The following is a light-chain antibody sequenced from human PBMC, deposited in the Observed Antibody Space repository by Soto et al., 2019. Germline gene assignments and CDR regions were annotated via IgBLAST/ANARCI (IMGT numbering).Light chain of an antibody. Sequence: DIQLTQSPPSLSASLAYSATITCRASQKINNFLNWYQQKPGKAPKLLIFLASTLESGVPSRFGGSGSGTDFTLSISSLQPEESAIYYCQQSLGNPRTFGGGTKVDNK. CDR2: LAS. V-gene: IGKV1-39*01. CDR1: QKINNF. J-gene: IGKJ4*01. CDR3: QQSLGNPRT.